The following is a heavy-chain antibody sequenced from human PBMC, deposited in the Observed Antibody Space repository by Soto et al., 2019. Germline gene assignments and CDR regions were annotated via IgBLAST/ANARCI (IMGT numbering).Heavy chain of an antibody. D-gene: IGHD1-26*01. Sequence: QVQLQESGPGLVKSSETLSLTCIVSGGSVSNDAYYWSWIRQPPGKGLEWIGYIYHSGSTSYNPSLKRRVTISADTSGNQFSLKVSSVTAADTAVYYCARLGIGWEFPFDYWGQGTLVNVSS. CDR2: IYHSGST. CDR3: ARLGIGWEFPFDY. J-gene: IGHJ4*02. V-gene: IGHV4-61*08. CDR1: GGSVSNDAYY.